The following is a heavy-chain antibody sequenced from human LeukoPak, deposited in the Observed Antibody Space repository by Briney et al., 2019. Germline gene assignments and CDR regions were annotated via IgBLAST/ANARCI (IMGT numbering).Heavy chain of an antibody. D-gene: IGHD2-2*01. CDR3: ARVYCSSTRCEYPRY. J-gene: IGHJ4*02. CDR1: GYTFTSYG. V-gene: IGHV1-18*01. Sequence: ASVKVSCKASGYTFTSYGISWVRQAPGQGLEWMGWISAYNGNTNYAQKLQGRATMTTDTSTSTAYMELRSLRSDDTAVYYCARVYCSSTRCEYPRYWGQGTLVTVSS. CDR2: ISAYNGNT.